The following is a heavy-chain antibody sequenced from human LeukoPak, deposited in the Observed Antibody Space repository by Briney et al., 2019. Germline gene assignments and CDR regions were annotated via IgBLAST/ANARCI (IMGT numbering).Heavy chain of an antibody. V-gene: IGHV1-3*01. Sequence: ASGKVSCKASGYTFTSYAMHWVRQAPGQRLEWMGWINAGNANTKYSQKFQGRVTITRDTSASTAYMELSSLRSEDTAVYYCARRVAVMIVARDDDAFDIWGQGTMVTVSS. D-gene: IGHD3-22*01. CDR3: ARRVAVMIVARDDDAFDI. CDR1: GYTFTSYA. CDR2: INAGNANT. J-gene: IGHJ3*02.